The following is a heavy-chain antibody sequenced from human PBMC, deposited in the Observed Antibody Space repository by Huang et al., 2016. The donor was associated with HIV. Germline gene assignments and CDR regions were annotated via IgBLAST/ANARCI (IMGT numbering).Heavy chain of an antibody. D-gene: IGHD4-4*01. Sequence: VQLLQSGAEVKKPGSSVKVSCKASGGPFRSYSIAWVRQAPGQGIELMSSLMTVVDSPNVAETVQGIVSVTADESTSTVYMELRDLRPDDTAVYFCARGSLDYSVSSSLDYWGQGTHVTVSS. CDR2: LMTVVDSP. CDR1: GGPFRSYS. V-gene: IGHV1-69*11. CDR3: ARGSLDYSVSSSLDY. J-gene: IGHJ4*02.